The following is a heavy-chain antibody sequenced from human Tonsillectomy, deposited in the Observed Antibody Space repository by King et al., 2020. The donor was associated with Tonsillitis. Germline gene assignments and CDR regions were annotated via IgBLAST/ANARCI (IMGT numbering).Heavy chain of an antibody. D-gene: IGHD6-19*01. J-gene: IGHJ4*02. CDR3: AKDAIAGARHDARRTPHYFDY. CDR2: ISYDGSNK. Sequence: VQLVESGGGVVQPGRSLRLSCAASGFTFSSYGMHWVRQAPGKGLEWVAVISYDGSNKYYADSVKGRFTISRDNSKNTLYLQMNSLRAEDTAVYYCAKDAIAGARHDARRTPHYFDYWGQGTLVTVSS. CDR1: GFTFSSYG. V-gene: IGHV3-30*18.